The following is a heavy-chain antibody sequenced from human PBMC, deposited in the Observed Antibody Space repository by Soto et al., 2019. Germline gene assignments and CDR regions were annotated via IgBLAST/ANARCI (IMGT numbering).Heavy chain of an antibody. CDR3: ARGHSYGDYAY. CDR2: MNPNSGNT. Sequence: ASVKVSCKASGYTFSNYDINWVRQATGLGLEWMGWMNPNSGNTGYAQKFQGRATMTRNTSISTAYMELSSLRSEDTAVYYCARGHSYGDYAYWGQGTLVTVSS. J-gene: IGHJ4*02. CDR1: GYTFSNYD. D-gene: IGHD4-17*01. V-gene: IGHV1-8*01.